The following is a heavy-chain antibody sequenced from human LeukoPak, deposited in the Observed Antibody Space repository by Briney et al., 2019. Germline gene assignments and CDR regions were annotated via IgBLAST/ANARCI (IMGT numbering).Heavy chain of an antibody. CDR3: ARSDYGWFDP. Sequence: PSETLSLTCTVSGGSISSSSYSWSWIRKPPGKGLEWIGYIYHSGSTYYNPSLKSRVTISVDRSKNQFSLKLSSVTAADTAVYYCARSDYGWFDPWGQGTLVTVSS. CDR1: GGSISSSSYS. V-gene: IGHV4-30-2*01. D-gene: IGHD4-17*01. CDR2: IYHSGST. J-gene: IGHJ5*02.